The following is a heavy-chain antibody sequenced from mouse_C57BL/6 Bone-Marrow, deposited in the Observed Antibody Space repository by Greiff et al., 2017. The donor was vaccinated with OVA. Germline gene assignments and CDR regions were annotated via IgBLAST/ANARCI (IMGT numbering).Heavy chain of an antibody. CDR2: IDPSDSYT. CDR3: AMLYYDYDRFAY. D-gene: IGHD2-4*01. V-gene: IGHV1-69*01. CDR1: GYTFTSYW. Sequence: QVQLQQPGAELVMPGASVKLSCKASGYTFTSYWMHWVKQRPGQGLEWIGEIDPSDSYTNYNQKFKGKSTLTVDKSSSTAYMPLSSLTSEDSAVYYCAMLYYDYDRFAYWGQGTLVTVSA. J-gene: IGHJ3*01.